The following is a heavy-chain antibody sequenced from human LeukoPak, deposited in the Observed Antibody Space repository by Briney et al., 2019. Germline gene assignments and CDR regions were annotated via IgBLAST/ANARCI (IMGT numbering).Heavy chain of an antibody. CDR3: AKDMSIVVVPAALPYYFDY. V-gene: IGHV3-23*01. J-gene: IGHJ4*02. Sequence: PGGSLRLSCAASGFTFSSYAMSWVRQAPGKGLEWVSAISGSGGSTYYADSVKGRFTISRDNSKNTLDLQMNSLRAEDTAVYYCAKDMSIVVVPAALPYYFDYWGQGTLVTVSS. CDR1: GFTFSSYA. D-gene: IGHD2-2*02. CDR2: ISGSGGST.